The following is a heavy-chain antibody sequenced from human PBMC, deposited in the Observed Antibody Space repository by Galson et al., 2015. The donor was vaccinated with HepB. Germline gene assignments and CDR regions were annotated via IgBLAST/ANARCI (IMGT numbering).Heavy chain of an antibody. CDR1: GYTFTSYY. CDR3: ARKGVGSSWTTQFFDY. J-gene: IGHJ4*02. D-gene: IGHD6-13*01. V-gene: IGHV1-46*01. Sequence: QSGAEVKKPGESLKISCKASGYTFTSYYMHWVRQAPGQGLEWMGIINPSGGSTSYAQKFQGRVTMTRDTSTSTVYMELSSLRSEDTAVYYCARKGVGSSWTTQFFDYWGQGTLVTVSS. CDR2: INPSGGST.